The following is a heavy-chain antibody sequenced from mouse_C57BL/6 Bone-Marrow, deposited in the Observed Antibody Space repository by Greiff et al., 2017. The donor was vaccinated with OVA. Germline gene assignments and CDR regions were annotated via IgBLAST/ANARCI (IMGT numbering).Heavy chain of an antibody. CDR2: ILPGSGST. CDR3: ASPYYYGSSFEWFAY. CDR1: GYTFTGYW. D-gene: IGHD1-1*01. Sequence: QVQLQQSGAELMKPGASVKLSCKATGYTFTGYWIEWVKQRPGHGLEWIGEILPGSGSTNYNEKFKGKATFTADTSSNTAYMQLSSLTTEDSAIYYCASPYYYGSSFEWFAYWGQGTLVTVSA. J-gene: IGHJ3*01. V-gene: IGHV1-9*01.